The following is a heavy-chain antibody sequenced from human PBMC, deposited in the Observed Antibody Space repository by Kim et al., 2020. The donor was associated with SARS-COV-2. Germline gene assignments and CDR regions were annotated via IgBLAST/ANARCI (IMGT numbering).Heavy chain of an antibody. D-gene: IGHD1-1*01. V-gene: IGHV3-73*01. CDR3: TRALGTRLAFWDAFV. CDR2: IRSKVNGYAT. CDR1: GFTFSDSA. Sequence: GGSLRLSCGASGFTFSDSAMHWVRRAPGKGLEWVGRIRSKVNGYATAYSASVRGRSTISRDDSRNTAYLQMNSLKTEDTAVYSCTRALGTRLAFWDAFV. J-gene: IGHJ3*02.